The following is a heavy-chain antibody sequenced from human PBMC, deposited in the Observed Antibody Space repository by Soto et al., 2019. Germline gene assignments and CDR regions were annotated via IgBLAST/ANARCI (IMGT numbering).Heavy chain of an antibody. D-gene: IGHD4-17*01. Sequence: EVQLVESGGGLVQPGGSLKLSCAASGFTFSGSAMHWVRQASGKGLEWVGRIRSKANSYATAYAASVKGRFTISRDDSKNTAYLQMNSLKTDDTAVYYCTSVYGDKDYCGQGTLVTVSS. J-gene: IGHJ4*02. V-gene: IGHV3-73*02. CDR1: GFTFSGSA. CDR3: TSVYGDKDY. CDR2: IRSKANSYAT.